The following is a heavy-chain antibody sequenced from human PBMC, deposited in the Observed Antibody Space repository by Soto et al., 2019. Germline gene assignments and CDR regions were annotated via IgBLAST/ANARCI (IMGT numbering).Heavy chain of an antibody. Sequence: HPGGSLRLSCAVSGFTFSNYAISWVRQAPGKGLEWVSIISGGGDTSYYADSVKGRFTISRDNSRNTPYLQMNSLRAGDSAKYYCAKEGTSGLYYFDYWGPGTLVTVSS. V-gene: IGHV3-23*01. CDR2: ISGGGDTS. CDR3: AKEGTSGLYYFDY. D-gene: IGHD6-19*01. J-gene: IGHJ4*02. CDR1: GFTFSNYA.